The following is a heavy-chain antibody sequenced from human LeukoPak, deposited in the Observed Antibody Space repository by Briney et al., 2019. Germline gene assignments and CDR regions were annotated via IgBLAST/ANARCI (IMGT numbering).Heavy chain of an antibody. CDR1: GFTFSSYS. J-gene: IGHJ6*03. CDR2: ITFSSSII. CDR3: ARDTIFEDYMDV. Sequence: GGSLRLSCAASGFTFSSYSMNWVRQAPGKGLEWVSYITFSSSIIYYADSVKGRFTISRDNAKNSLYLQMNSLRAEDTAVYYCARDTIFEDYMDVWGKGTTVTVSS. V-gene: IGHV3-48*04. D-gene: IGHD3-3*01.